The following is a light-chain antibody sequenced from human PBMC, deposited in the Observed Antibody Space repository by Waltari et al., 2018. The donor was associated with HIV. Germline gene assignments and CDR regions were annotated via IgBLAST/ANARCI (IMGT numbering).Light chain of an antibody. CDR1: SSDVGGYNY. CDR2: DVS. Sequence: QSALTQPASVSGSPGQSITLSCTGTSSDVGGYNYASWYQQHPGKAPKLMIYDVSNRPSGVSNRFSGSKSGNTASLTISGLQAEDEADYYCSSYTSSSLVFGGGTKLTVL. J-gene: IGLJ2*01. V-gene: IGLV2-14*03. CDR3: SSYTSSSLV.